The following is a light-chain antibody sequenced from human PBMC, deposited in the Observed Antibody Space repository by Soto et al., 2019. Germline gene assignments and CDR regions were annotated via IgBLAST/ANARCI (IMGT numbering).Light chain of an antibody. Sequence: QSALTQPPSASGSPGQSVTISCTGTSSDVGGYNYVSWYQQHPSKATKLMIYEVSKRPSGVTDRFSGSKSGNTASLTVSGLLAEYEADYYCSSYAGSNNPLYVFGTGTKVTVL. V-gene: IGLV2-8*01. J-gene: IGLJ1*01. CDR1: SSDVGGYNY. CDR2: EVS. CDR3: SSYAGSNNPLYV.